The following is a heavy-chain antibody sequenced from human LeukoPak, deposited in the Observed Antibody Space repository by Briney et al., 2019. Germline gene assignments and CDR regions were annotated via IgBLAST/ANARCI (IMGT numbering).Heavy chain of an antibody. D-gene: IGHD1-26*01. CDR2: IYYSGST. V-gene: IGHV4-31*03. CDR3: ARSVGATHLDY. Sequence: SQTLSLTCTVPGGSISSGGYYWSWIRQHPGKGLEWIGYIYYSGSTYYNPSLKSRLTISVDTSKNQFSLNLSSVTAADTAVYYCARSVGATHLDYWGQGTLVTVSS. CDR1: GGSISSGGYY. J-gene: IGHJ4*02.